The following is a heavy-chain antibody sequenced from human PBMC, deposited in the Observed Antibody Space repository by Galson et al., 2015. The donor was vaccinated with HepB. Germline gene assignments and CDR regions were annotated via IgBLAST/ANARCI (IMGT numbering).Heavy chain of an antibody. J-gene: IGHJ5*02. CDR1: GYSFPTYW. D-gene: IGHD1-26*01. Sequence: QSGAEVKKPGESLRISCKVSGYSFPTYWIGWVRQTPGKGLEWMGVIYPGDSDTRYSPSFQGQVTISADNSISTTYLQWSSLKASDTAMYYCARSKVAASGWFDPWGQGTLVTVSP. V-gene: IGHV5-51*01. CDR2: IYPGDSDT. CDR3: ARSKVAASGWFDP.